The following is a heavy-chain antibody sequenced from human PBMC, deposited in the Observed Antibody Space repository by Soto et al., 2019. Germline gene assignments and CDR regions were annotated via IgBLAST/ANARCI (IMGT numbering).Heavy chain of an antibody. V-gene: IGHV3-23*01. CDR2: ISGSAAST. CDR1: GFTFSGYA. Sequence: HPGGSLRLSCAASGFTFSGYAMSWVRQAPGRGLEWVSGISGSAASTNYADSVKGRFTISRDNSKSTLYLQMNSLRAEDTAVYYCAKDVHYDILTGIEYFHHWAQGTLVTVSS. CDR3: AKDVHYDILTGIEYFHH. J-gene: IGHJ1*01. D-gene: IGHD3-9*01.